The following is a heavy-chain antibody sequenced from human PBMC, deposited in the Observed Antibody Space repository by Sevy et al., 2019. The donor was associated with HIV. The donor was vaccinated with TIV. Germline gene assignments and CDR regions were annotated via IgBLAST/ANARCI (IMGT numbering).Heavy chain of an antibody. CDR1: GDTFMSYA. D-gene: IGHD1-26*01. V-gene: IGHV1-69*13. CDR3: ARTPYSTWGSPSHWFDS. CDR2: IMPMFGST. Sequence: ASVKVSCKASGDTFMSYAINWVRQAPGQGLEWMGGIMPMFGSTNYAQRFQGTVTITADESTRTAYMELSSLRSEDTAVYDSARTPYSTWGSPSHWFDSWGQGTLVTVSS. J-gene: IGHJ5*01.